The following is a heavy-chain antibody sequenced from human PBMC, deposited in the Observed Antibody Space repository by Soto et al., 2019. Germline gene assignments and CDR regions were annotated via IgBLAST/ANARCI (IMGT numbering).Heavy chain of an antibody. Sequence: EVQLVESGGGLVQPGGSLRLSCAASGFTFNSYWMHWVRQAPGKGLVWVSRINSDGSSTTYADSVKGRFTISRDNAKNALYVKMNSLRAEDTAVYYCARGGGYTYGPFDYWGQGTLVTVSS. V-gene: IGHV3-74*01. CDR1: GFTFNSYW. CDR2: INSDGSST. D-gene: IGHD5-18*01. CDR3: ARGGGYTYGPFDY. J-gene: IGHJ4*02.